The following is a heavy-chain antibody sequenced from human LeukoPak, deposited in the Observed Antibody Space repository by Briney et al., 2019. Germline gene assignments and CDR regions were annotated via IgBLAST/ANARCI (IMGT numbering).Heavy chain of an antibody. CDR3: ARGGDSSGYFHESFAFDI. J-gene: IGHJ3*02. CDR2: INPNSGGT. CDR1: GYTFTGYY. D-gene: IGHD3-22*01. Sequence: ASVKVSCKASGYTFTGYYMHWVRQAPGQGLEWMGWINPNSGGTNYAQKFQGRVTMTRDTSISTAYMELSRLRSDDTAVYYCARGGDSSGYFHESFAFDIWGQGTMVTVSS. V-gene: IGHV1-2*02.